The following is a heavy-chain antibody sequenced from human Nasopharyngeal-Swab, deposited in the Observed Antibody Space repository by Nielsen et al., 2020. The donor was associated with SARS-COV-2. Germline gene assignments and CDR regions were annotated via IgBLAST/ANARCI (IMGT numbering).Heavy chain of an antibody. D-gene: IGHD3-9*01. V-gene: IGHV6-1*01. CDR3: ARGFLQTGFDY. J-gene: IGHJ4*02. Sequence: SETLSLTCAISGVSVSSNNVGWNWIRQSPSRGLEWLGRTYYGSKWYNHYAPSVKSRVTIKPDTSKNQFSLQMDSVTPEDSAVYYCARGFLQTGFDYWGQGTLVTVSS. CDR1: GVSVSSNNVG. CDR2: TYYGSKWYN.